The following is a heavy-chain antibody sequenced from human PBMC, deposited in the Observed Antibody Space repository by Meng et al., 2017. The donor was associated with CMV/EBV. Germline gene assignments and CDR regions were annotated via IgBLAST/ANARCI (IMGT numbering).Heavy chain of an antibody. CDR3: ARAVAGNFDY. CDR2: ISSSNSYI. J-gene: IGHJ4*02. CDR1: GYTFSSYS. D-gene: IGHD6-19*01. Sequence: SCKASGYTFSSYSMNWVRQAPGKGLEWVSSISSSNSYIYYADSVKGRFTISRDNAKNSLYLQMNSLRAEDTAVYYCARAVAGNFDYWGQGTLVTVSS. V-gene: IGHV3-21*01.